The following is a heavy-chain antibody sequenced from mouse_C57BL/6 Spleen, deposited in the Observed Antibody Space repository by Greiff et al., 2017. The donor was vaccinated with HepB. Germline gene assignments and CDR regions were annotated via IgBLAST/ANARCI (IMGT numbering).Heavy chain of an antibody. D-gene: IGHD2-2*01. CDR2: INPNNGGT. V-gene: IGHV1-18*01. CDR3: ARSPDYGYDGYYFDY. J-gene: IGHJ2*01. Sequence: EVQLQQSGPELVKPGASVKIPCKASGYTFTDYNMDWVKQSHGKSLEWIGDINPNNGGTIYNQKFKGKATLTVDKSSSTAYMELRSLTSEDTAVYYCARSPDYGYDGYYFDYWGQGTTLTVSS. CDR1: GYTFTDYN.